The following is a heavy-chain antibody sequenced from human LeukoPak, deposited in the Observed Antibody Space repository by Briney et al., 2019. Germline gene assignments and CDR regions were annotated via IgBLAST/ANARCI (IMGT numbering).Heavy chain of an antibody. CDR2: IYTSGST. CDR1: GGSISSYY. D-gene: IGHD3-10*01. Sequence: SETLSLTCTVSGGSISSYYWSWIQQPAGKGLEWIGRIYTSGSTNYNPSLKSRVTMSVDTSKNQFSLKLSPVTAADTAVYYCARESGVRGVVDYWGQGTLVTVSS. V-gene: IGHV4-4*07. CDR3: ARESGVRGVVDY. J-gene: IGHJ4*02.